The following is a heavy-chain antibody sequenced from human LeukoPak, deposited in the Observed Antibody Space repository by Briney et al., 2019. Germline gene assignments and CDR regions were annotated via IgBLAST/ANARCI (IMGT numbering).Heavy chain of an antibody. V-gene: IGHV4-34*01. CDR3: ARHGGTRVTLVEVYYFDY. D-gene: IGHD4-11*01. J-gene: IGHJ4*02. CDR1: GGSLYGYY. CDR2: INHNGST. Sequence: SETLSLTCAVYGGSLYGYYWSWIRRPPGKGLEWIGEINHNGSTHFNPYLRSRVTMSLDTSKNQFSLKLSSVTAADTAVYYCARHGGTRVTLVEVYYFDYWGQGTLVTVSS.